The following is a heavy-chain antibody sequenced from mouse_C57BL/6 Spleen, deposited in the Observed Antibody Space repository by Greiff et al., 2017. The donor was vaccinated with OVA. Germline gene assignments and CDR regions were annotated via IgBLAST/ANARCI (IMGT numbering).Heavy chain of an antibody. CDR1: GYAFSSSW. CDR3: ASYYGNYVYAMDY. V-gene: IGHV1-82*01. D-gene: IGHD2-1*01. J-gene: IGHJ4*01. CDR2: IYPGDGDT. Sequence: VQLQQSGPELVKPGASVKISCKASGYAFSSSWMNWVKQRPGKGLEWIGRIYPGDGDTNYNGKFKGKATLTADKSSSTAYMQLSSLTSEDSAVYFCASYYGNYVYAMDYWGQGTSVTVSS.